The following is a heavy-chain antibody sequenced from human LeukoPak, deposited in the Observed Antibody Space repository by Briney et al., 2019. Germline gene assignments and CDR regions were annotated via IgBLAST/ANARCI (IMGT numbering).Heavy chain of an antibody. J-gene: IGHJ4*02. CDR3: ARGMAR. V-gene: IGHV4-38-2*02. D-gene: IGHD5-24*01. CDR2: INHSGST. CDR1: GYSISSGYY. Sequence: SETLSLTCTVSGYSISSGYYWSWIRQPPGKGLEWIGEINHSGSTNYNPSLKSRVTISVDKSKNQFSLKLSSVTAADTAVYYCARGMARWGQGTLVTVSS.